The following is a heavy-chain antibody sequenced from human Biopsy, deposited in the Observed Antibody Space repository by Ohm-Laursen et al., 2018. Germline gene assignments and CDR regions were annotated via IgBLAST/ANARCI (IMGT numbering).Heavy chain of an antibody. D-gene: IGHD2-8*02. CDR2: IHGDERSA. CDR1: GFTFSRSV. J-gene: IGHJ4*02. CDR3: TGDSGGLVDY. Sequence: GSLRLSCTASGFTFSRSVMHWVRQAPGKGLMWVSRIHGDERSATYAEPVKGRFTISRDNAKNTLHLQMNSLRAEDTAVYYCTGDSGGLVDYWGQGTLVTVSS. V-gene: IGHV3-74*03.